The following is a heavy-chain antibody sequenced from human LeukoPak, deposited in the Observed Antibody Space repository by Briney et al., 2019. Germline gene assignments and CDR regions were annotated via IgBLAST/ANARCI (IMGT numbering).Heavy chain of an antibody. CDR2: IYYSGST. CDR1: GGSISSYY. V-gene: IGHV4-59*01. J-gene: IGHJ4*02. CDR3: AKGKTPATFDY. D-gene: IGHD4-23*01. Sequence: SETLSLTCTVSGGSISSYYWSWLRQPPGKGLEWIGYIYYSGSTNYNPSLKSRVTISVDTSKNQFSLKLSSVTAADTAVYYCAKGKTPATFDYWGQGTLVTVSS.